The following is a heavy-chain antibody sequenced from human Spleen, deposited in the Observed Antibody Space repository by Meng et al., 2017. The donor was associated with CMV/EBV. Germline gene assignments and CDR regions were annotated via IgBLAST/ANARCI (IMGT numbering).Heavy chain of an antibody. V-gene: IGHV3-30*02. CDR1: GFTFSSYG. Sequence: SGFTFSSYGMQWVRLAPGKGLEWVAFIRYDGSNKYYADSVKGRFTISRDNSKNTLYLQMNSLRAEDTAVYYCAKDRLGSGRYCFVDYWGQGTLVTVSS. D-gene: IGHD1-26*01. J-gene: IGHJ4*02. CDR2: IRYDGSNK. CDR3: AKDRLGSGRYCFVDY.